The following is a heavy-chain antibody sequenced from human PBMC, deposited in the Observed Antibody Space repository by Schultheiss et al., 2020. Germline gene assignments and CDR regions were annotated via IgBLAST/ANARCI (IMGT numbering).Heavy chain of an antibody. D-gene: IGHD3-3*01. Sequence: SQTLSLTCTVSGGSISSGGYYWSWIRQHPGKGLEWIGYIYSSGSTNYNPSLKSRVTISVDTSKNQFSLRLSSVTAADTAVYYCARGGWSGYGGGPGFDPWGQGTLVTVSS. CDR3: ARGGWSGYGGGPGFDP. CDR2: IYSSGST. CDR1: GGSISSGGYY. J-gene: IGHJ5*02. V-gene: IGHV4-61*08.